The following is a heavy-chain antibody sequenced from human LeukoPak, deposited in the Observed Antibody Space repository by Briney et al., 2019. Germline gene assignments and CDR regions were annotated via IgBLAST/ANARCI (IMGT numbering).Heavy chain of an antibody. CDR3: ATEMVGSFDY. Sequence: EASVNVSCKASGYTFTGYYMHWVRQAPGQGLEWMGRINPNSGGTNYAQKFQGRVTMTRDTSISTAYMELSRLRSDDTAVYYCATEMVGSFDYWGQGTLVTVSS. V-gene: IGHV1-2*06. CDR2: INPNSGGT. D-gene: IGHD2-15*01. J-gene: IGHJ4*02. CDR1: GYTFTGYY.